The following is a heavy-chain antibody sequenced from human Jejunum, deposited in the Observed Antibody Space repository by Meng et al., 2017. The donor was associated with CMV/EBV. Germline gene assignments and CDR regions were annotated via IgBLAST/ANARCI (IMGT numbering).Heavy chain of an antibody. CDR2: ISSTSSYI. Sequence: SCVASGFSFSAFNMNWVRQAPGKGLEWVASISSTSSYIYYADSLKGRFTISRDNAKNTLYLQMSNLRAEDTAVYYCAAGFNRADYWGQGTLVTVSS. J-gene: IGHJ4*02. V-gene: IGHV3-21*06. CDR3: AAGFNRADY. CDR1: GFSFSAFN. D-gene: IGHD1-14*01.